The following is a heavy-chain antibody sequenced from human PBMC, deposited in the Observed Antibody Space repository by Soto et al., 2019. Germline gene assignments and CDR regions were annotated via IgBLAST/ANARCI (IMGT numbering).Heavy chain of an antibody. CDR2: IHSSGSI. V-gene: IGHV4-30-4*01. D-gene: IGHD3-22*01. Sequence: SETLSLTCTVSGGSISSDDYYWSWIRQAPGRGLEWIGYIHSSGSIYYNPSLKSRATMSIDTAGNQFSLKVSSVTAADTAVYYCARDLDGLHDDTSGPFPRPGWGQGTLVTVSS. CDR3: ARDLDGLHDDTSGPFPRPG. J-gene: IGHJ1*01. CDR1: GGSISSDDYY.